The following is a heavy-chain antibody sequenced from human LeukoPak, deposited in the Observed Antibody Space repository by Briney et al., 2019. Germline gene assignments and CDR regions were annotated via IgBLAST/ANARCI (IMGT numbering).Heavy chain of an antibody. J-gene: IGHJ6*02. CDR3: ARDLTVGDYYYGMDV. D-gene: IGHD4-17*01. CDR2: ISSSSYI. CDR1: GFTFSSYS. V-gene: IGHV3-21*01. Sequence: GGSLRLSCAASGFTFSSYSMNWVRQAPGKGLEWVSSISSSSYIYYADSVKGRFTISRDNAKNSLYLQMNSLRAEDTAVYYCARDLTVGDYYYGMDVWGQGTTVTVSS.